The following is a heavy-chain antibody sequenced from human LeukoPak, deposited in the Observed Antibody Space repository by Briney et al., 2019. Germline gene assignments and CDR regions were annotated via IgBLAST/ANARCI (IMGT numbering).Heavy chain of an antibody. CDR1: GDSISSTIHY. CDR3: ARILARQFTSFSDSSPYTYYYMDV. V-gene: IGHV4-39*07. CDR2: IHYSGRT. D-gene: IGHD2/OR15-2a*01. J-gene: IGHJ6*03. Sequence: SETLSLTCTVSGDSISSTIHYWGWIRQPPGKGLEWIATIHYSGRTYYNPSLKSRGTISVDTSQNQFSLRLSSLTAADTAVYYCARILARQFTSFSDSSPYTYYYMDVWGKGTTVTVSS.